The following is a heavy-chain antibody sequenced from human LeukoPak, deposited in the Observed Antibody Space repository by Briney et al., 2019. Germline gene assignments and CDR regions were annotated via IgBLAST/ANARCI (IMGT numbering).Heavy chain of an antibody. CDR3: ARLGVGATYFDY. V-gene: IGHV5-51*01. CDR2: IYPGDSDT. Sequence: GESLKTSCKGSGYSFSTYWIGWVRQMPGKGLEWMGIIYPGDSDTRYSPSFQGQVTISADRSISSAYLQWSSLKSSDTAMYYCARLGVGATYFDYWGQVTLVTVSS. J-gene: IGHJ4*02. CDR1: GYSFSTYW. D-gene: IGHD1-26*01.